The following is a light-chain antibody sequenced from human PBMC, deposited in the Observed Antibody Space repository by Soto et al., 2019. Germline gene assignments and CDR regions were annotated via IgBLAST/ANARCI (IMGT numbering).Light chain of an antibody. CDR3: QQRPNWL. J-gene: IGKJ4*01. Sequence: EIVLTQSPATLSLSPGERATLSCRASQSVGTYLAWYQQKPGQAPRLLIYDASNRATGVPARFSGSGSGTDFTLTISSLEPEDFAVYYCQQRPNWLFGGGTKVEIK. CDR1: QSVGTY. CDR2: DAS. V-gene: IGKV3-11*01.